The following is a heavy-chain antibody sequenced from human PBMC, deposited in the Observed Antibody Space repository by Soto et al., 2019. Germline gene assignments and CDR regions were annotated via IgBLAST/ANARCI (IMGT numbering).Heavy chain of an antibody. CDR1: GGSISSSSW. V-gene: IGHV4-4*02. Sequence: QVQLQESGPGLVKPSVTLSLTCAVSGGSISSSSWWTWVRQSPGKGLEWIGEIFESGATNYNPSLTSRLTMSVDKSKNQCSLTLSSLTAAYTAVYFCTASHAGELNNWGQGTLVPVSS. J-gene: IGHJ4*02. CDR2: IFESGAT. CDR3: TASHAGELNN. D-gene: IGHD1-7*01.